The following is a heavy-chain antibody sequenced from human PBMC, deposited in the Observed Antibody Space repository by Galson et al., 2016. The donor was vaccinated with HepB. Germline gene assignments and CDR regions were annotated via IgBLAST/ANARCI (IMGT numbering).Heavy chain of an antibody. Sequence: SVKVSCKASGGTFSNYAFSWVRQAPGQGLEWMGGIIPFFGTPIYAQEFQGRVTITVDESTSTVYMALSSLRSEDTAVYYCARGGSGWFSYLGYWGQGTLVTVSS. CDR1: GGTFSNYA. V-gene: IGHV1-69*13. D-gene: IGHD6-19*01. CDR2: IIPFFGTP. CDR3: ARGGSGWFSYLGY. J-gene: IGHJ4*02.